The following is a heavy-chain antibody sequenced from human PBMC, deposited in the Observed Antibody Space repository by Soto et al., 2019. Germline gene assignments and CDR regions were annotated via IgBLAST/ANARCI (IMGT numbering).Heavy chain of an antibody. CDR2: INHSVTA. CDR1: GGSLSGYF. Sequence: QVHLEQWGAGLLNPSETLSLTCAVYGGSLSGYFWSWVRQSPGKGLEWIGEINHSVTANYNPSLKTRVTISADASKHQFSLRLTSVTAADSATYYCASYHFLDLWTGSRHYMDVWSRGTPVTVSS. J-gene: IGHJ6*03. D-gene: IGHD3-9*01. V-gene: IGHV4-34*01. CDR3: ASYHFLDLWTGSRHYMDV.